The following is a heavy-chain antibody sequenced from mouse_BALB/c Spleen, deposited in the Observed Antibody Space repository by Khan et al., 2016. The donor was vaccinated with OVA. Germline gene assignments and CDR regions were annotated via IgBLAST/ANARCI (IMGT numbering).Heavy chain of an antibody. D-gene: IGHD2-2*01. V-gene: IGHV1S135*01. J-gene: IGHJ3*01. Sequence: EVQLQESGPELMKPGASVKISCKASGYSFTNYYIHWVIQSHGKSLEWIGYIDPFSGGTTYNQKFKGKATLTVDKSSSTAYLHLSNLTSEDSAVCYSKGHGYGAWFAYWGQGTLVTVSA. CDR2: IDPFSGGT. CDR3: KGHGYGAWFAY. CDR1: GYSFTNYY.